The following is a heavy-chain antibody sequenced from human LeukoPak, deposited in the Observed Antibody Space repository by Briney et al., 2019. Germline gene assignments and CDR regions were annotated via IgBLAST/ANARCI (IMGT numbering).Heavy chain of an antibody. J-gene: IGHJ4*02. Sequence: GVSLRLSSAASGFTLSSYGMHWVRQARGKGLEWVAFIRYDGSNKYYADSVKGRFTISRDNSKNTLYLQMNSLRAEDTAVYYCAKGIVVVPAAIISDYWGQGTLVTVSS. CDR1: GFTLSSYG. CDR2: IRYDGSNK. D-gene: IGHD2-2*02. CDR3: AKGIVVVPAAIISDY. V-gene: IGHV3-30*02.